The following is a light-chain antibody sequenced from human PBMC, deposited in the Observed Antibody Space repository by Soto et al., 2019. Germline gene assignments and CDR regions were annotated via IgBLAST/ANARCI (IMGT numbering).Light chain of an antibody. CDR1: SSNIGAGYD. CDR3: QSYDSSLSGYV. V-gene: IGLV1-40*01. CDR2: GNT. Sequence: QSFLTQPPSVSGAPGQRVTISCTGSSSNIGAGYDVHWYRQLPGTAPKLLIYGNTNRPSGVPDRFSGSKSGTSASLAITGLQAEDEADYYCQSYDSSLSGYVFGTGTKVTVL. J-gene: IGLJ1*01.